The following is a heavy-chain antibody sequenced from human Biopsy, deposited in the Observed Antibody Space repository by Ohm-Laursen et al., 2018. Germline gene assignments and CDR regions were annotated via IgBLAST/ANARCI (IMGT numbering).Heavy chain of an antibody. J-gene: IGHJ4*02. CDR2: IYSGDRP. CDR1: GFTVSSNY. CDR3: ARNKPGSSAGSDFDY. Sequence: SLRLSCAASGFTVSSNYVSWVRQAPGMGLEWVSVIYSGDRPYYRESVRGRFTISRDNSKNTLYLHMNSLRADDTAVYYCARNKPGSSAGSDFDYWGQGTLVTVSS. V-gene: IGHV3-53*01. D-gene: IGHD3-10*01.